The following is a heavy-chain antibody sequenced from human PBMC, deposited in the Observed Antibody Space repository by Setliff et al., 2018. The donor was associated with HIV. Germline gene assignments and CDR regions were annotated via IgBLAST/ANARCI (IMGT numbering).Heavy chain of an antibody. J-gene: IGHJ4*02. D-gene: IGHD3-16*01. CDR2: VYYSGTT. Sequence: PSETLSLTCTVSGGSISSSSYYWGLIRQPPGKGLEWIGSVYYSGTTYYNPSLKSRVTISVDTSKNQFSLKLSSVTAADTAVYYCARTVMSGDDYWGQGTLVTVSS. V-gene: IGHV4-39*01. CDR1: GGSISSSSYY. CDR3: ARTVMSGDDY.